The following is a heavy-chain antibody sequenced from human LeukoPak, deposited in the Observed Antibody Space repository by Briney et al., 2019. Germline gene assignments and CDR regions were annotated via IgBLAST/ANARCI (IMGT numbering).Heavy chain of an antibody. CDR1: GYTFTSYY. J-gene: IGHJ6*02. D-gene: IGHD2-15*01. CDR3: ARDGHLYGDIVVGYGMDV. Sequence: GVSVKVSCKASGYTFTSYYMHWVRQAPGQGLEWMGIINPSGGSTSYAQKFQGRVTMTRDTSTSTVYMELSSLRSEDTAVYYCARDGHLYGDIVVGYGMDVWGQGTTVTVSS. CDR2: INPSGGST. V-gene: IGHV1-46*01.